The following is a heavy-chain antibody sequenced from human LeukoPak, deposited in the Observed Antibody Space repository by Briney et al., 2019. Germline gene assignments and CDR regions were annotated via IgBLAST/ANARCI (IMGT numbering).Heavy chain of an antibody. CDR2: ISGSGGST. Sequence: GGSLRLSCAASGFTFSSYAMSWVRQAPGKELEWVSAISGSGGSTYYADSVKGRFTISRDNSKNTLYLQMNSLRAEDTAVYYCAKDETMIVVVIRFGAFDIWGQGTMVTVSS. V-gene: IGHV3-23*01. D-gene: IGHD3-22*01. CDR1: GFTFSSYA. CDR3: AKDETMIVVVIRFGAFDI. J-gene: IGHJ3*02.